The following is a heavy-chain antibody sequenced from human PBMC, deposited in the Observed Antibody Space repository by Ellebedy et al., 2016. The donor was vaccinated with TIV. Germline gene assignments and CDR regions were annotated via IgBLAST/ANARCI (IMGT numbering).Heavy chain of an antibody. CDR1: GFTFSNYG. V-gene: IGHV3-33*01. CDR3: ARRGLAAGGTLLYY. CDR2: MWYGESNK. Sequence: PGGSLRLSCAASGFTFSNYGMHWVRQAPGKGLEWVAEMWYGESNKYSADSVKGRFTVSRDNFKNILSLQMNSLRADDTAVYYCARRGLAAGGTLLYYWGQGTLVTVSS. D-gene: IGHD6-13*01. J-gene: IGHJ4*02.